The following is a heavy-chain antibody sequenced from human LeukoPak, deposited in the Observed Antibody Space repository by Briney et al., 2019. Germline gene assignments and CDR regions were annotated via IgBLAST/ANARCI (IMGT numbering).Heavy chain of an antibody. CDR2: ISYDGSNK. J-gene: IGHJ4*02. Sequence: GRSLRLSCAASGFTFSSYAMHWVRQAPGKGLEWVAVISYDGSNKYYADSAKGRFTISRDNSKNTLYLQMNSLRAEDTAVYYCARDRASDFSLDYWGQGTLVTVSS. CDR1: GFTFSSYA. V-gene: IGHV3-30-3*01. D-gene: IGHD2-21*02. CDR3: ARDRASDFSLDY.